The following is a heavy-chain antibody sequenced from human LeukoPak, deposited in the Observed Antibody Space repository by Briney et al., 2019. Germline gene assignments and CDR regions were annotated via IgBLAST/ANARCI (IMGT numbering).Heavy chain of an antibody. Sequence: SETLSLTCTVSGGSVSSGNYYWSWIRQPPRKGLEWIGYIYYSGSTNYNPSLKSRVTISVYTSKNQFSLKLSSVTAADTAVYYCARVVRITMVRGVIHLSSFDYWGQGTLVTVSS. D-gene: IGHD3-10*01. J-gene: IGHJ4*02. CDR2: IYYSGST. CDR3: ARVVRITMVRGVIHLSSFDY. CDR1: GGSVSSGNYY. V-gene: IGHV4-61*01.